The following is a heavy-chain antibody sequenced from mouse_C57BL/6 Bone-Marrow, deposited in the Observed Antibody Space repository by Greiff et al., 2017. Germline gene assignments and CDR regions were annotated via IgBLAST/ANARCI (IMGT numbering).Heavy chain of an antibody. CDR1: GYTFTSYW. Sequence: VQLQQSGAELAKPGASVKLSCKASGYTFTSYWMHWVKQRPGQGLEWIGYINPSSGYTKYNQKFKDKATLTADKSSSTAYMQLSSLTYEDSAVYYCASVPLPTVVATDWYFDVWGTGTTVTVSS. J-gene: IGHJ1*03. CDR3: ASVPLPTVVATDWYFDV. V-gene: IGHV1-7*01. D-gene: IGHD1-1*01. CDR2: INPSSGYT.